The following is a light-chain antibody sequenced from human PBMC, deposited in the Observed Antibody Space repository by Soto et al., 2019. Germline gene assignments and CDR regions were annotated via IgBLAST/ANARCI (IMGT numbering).Light chain of an antibody. Sequence: DIQMTQSPSSLSASVGDRVTITCRASQTINTYLNWYQQKPGKAPNLLIYAASTLQSGVPSRFNGSGSGTDFTLTISCLQPEDFVTYYCQQSSSTPRTFGQGTKVEIK. CDR3: QQSSSTPRT. V-gene: IGKV1-39*01. CDR1: QTINTY. CDR2: AAS. J-gene: IGKJ1*01.